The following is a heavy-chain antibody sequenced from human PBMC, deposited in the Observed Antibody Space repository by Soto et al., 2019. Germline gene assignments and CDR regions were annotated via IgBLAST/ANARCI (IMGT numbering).Heavy chain of an antibody. V-gene: IGHV4-59*01. CDR1: GGSLSSYY. Sequence: SETLSLTCTVSGGSLSSYYWSWIRQPPGKGLEWIGYIHYSGSTNYNPSLKSRVIISVDTSRNQFSLKLNSVTAADTAVYFCARDLSGDSNDVGYWGQGTLVTVSS. J-gene: IGHJ4*02. D-gene: IGHD1-1*01. CDR2: IHYSGST. CDR3: ARDLSGDSNDVGY.